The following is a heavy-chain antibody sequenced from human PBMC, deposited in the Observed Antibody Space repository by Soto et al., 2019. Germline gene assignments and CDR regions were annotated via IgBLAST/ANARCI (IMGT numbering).Heavy chain of an antibody. CDR1: GYSFTSYW. J-gene: IGHJ6*02. V-gene: IGHV5-51*01. CDR3: ARQGPFNYYGMDV. CDR2: IYPGDSDT. Sequence: PGASLKISCKGSGYSFTSYWIGWVRQMPGKGLEWMGIIYPGDSDTRYSPSFQGQVTISADKSISTAYLQWSSLKASDTAMYYCARQGPFNYYGMDVWGQGTTVTVSS.